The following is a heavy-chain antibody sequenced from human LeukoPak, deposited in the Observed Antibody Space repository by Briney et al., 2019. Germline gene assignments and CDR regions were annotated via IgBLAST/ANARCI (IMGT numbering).Heavy chain of an antibody. Sequence: GGSLRLSCAASGFTFSSYGMHWVRQAPGKGLEWVAVTWYDGSNKYYADSVKGRFTISRDNSKNTLYLQMNSLRAEDTAVYYCARVTYGSGNYYGMDVWGQGTTVTVSS. J-gene: IGHJ6*02. CDR3: ARVTYGSGNYYGMDV. CDR2: TWYDGSNK. D-gene: IGHD3-10*01. CDR1: GFTFSSYG. V-gene: IGHV3-33*01.